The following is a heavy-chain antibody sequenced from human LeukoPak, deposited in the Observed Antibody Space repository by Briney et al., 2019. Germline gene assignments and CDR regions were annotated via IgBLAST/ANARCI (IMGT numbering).Heavy chain of an antibody. CDR1: GYTFTGYY. CDR2: INPDSGVT. D-gene: IGHD3-16*02. Sequence: ASVKVSCKASGYTFTGYYIHWVRQAPGQGLEWMGWINPDSGVTNYAQKFQGRVTMTRDTSISTAYMELSRLRSDDTAVYYCARDLYDYVWGSYRHLNWFDPWGQGTLVTVSS. J-gene: IGHJ5*02. CDR3: ARDLYDYVWGSYRHLNWFDP. V-gene: IGHV1-2*02.